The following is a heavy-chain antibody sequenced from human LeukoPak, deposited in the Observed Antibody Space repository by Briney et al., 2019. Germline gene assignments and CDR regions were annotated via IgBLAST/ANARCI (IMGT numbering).Heavy chain of an antibody. CDR2: ISGDGTIT. CDR3: AKVTPLFYLYYCIDV. J-gene: IGHJ6*02. CDR1: GINLDAYA. Sequence: GGSLRLSCAASGINLDAYAMRWVRQAPGKGLEWVSLISGDGTITYYADSVKGRFTISRDNSKNSLFLEMNSLRSEDTALYYCAKVTPLFYLYYCIDVWGQGTTVTVSS. V-gene: IGHV3-43*02.